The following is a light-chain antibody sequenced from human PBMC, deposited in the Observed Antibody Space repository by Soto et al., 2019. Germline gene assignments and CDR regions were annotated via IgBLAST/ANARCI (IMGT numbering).Light chain of an antibody. Sequence: SPGERATLSCRASQSVSSSYLAWYQQKPGQAPRLLIYGASSRATGIPDRFSGSGSGTDFTLTISRLEPEDFAVYYCQQYGSSTLITFGQGTRLEIK. J-gene: IGKJ5*01. CDR3: QQYGSSTLIT. V-gene: IGKV3-20*01. CDR2: GAS. CDR1: QSVSSSY.